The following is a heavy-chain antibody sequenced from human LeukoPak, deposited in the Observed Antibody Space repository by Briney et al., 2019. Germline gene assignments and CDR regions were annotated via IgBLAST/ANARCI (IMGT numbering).Heavy chain of an antibody. J-gene: IGHJ6*02. CDR1: GYTFTGYY. CDR2: INPNSGGT. D-gene: IGHD3-3*01. CDR3: ARLLRFLEWVSYYGMDV. V-gene: IGHV1-2*02. Sequence: WASVKVSCKASGYTFTGYYMHWVRQAPGQGLEWMGWINPNSGGTNYAQKFQGRVTMTRDTSINTAYMELSRLRSDDTAVYYCARLLRFLEWVSYYGMDVWGQGTTVTVSS.